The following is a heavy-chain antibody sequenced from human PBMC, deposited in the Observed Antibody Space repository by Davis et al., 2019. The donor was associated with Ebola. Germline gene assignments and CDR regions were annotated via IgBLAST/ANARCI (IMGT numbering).Heavy chain of an antibody. CDR1: GGSISSYY. Sequence: PSETLSLTCTVSGGSISSYYWSWIRQPPGKGLEWIGYIYYSGSTNYNPSLKSRVTISVDTSKNQFSLKLTSVTAADTAVYYCARGGGVYGDSGYYGMDVWGQGTTVTVSS. CDR3: ARGGGVYGDSGYYGMDV. V-gene: IGHV4-59*01. J-gene: IGHJ6*02. D-gene: IGHD4-17*01. CDR2: IYYSGST.